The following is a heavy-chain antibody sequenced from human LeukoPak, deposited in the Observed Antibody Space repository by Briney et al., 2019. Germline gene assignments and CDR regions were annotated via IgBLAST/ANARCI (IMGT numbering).Heavy chain of an antibody. J-gene: IGHJ4*02. D-gene: IGHD4-17*01. CDR2: IRQDESQK. V-gene: IGHV3-7*01. CDR1: GITFSSYW. Sequence: GGSLRLSCAASGITFSSYWMSWVRQAPGKGLEWVATIRQDESQKYYVHSVKGRFTISRDNAKNSLYLQMNSLRAEDTAVYYCARESGSVTSEVDFDYWGQGTLVTVSS. CDR3: ARESGSVTSEVDFDY.